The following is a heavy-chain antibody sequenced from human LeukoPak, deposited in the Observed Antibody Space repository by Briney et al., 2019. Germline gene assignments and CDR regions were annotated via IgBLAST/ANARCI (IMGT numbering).Heavy chain of an antibody. J-gene: IGHJ4*02. V-gene: IGHV3-33*01. D-gene: IGHD3-16*02. Sequence: GGSLRLSCAASGFTFSSHGMHWVRQAPGKGLEWVAVIWYDGSNKYYADSVKGRFTISRDNSKNTLYLQMNSLRAEDTAVYYCARPHYDYVWGSYRPGSFDYWGQGTLVTVSS. CDR1: GFTFSSHG. CDR3: ARPHYDYVWGSYRPGSFDY. CDR2: IWYDGSNK.